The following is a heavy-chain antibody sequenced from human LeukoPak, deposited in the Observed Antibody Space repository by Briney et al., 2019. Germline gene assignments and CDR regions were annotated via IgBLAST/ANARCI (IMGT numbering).Heavy chain of an antibody. V-gene: IGHV3-23*01. J-gene: IGHJ4*02. D-gene: IGHD3-10*01. CDR3: ARVTYGSGTYGAFDY. CDR1: GSTFSSHG. Sequence: GGSLRVSCAASGSTFSSHGMSWVRQAPGKGLEWVSTISGSGDNTYYADSVKGRFTISRDNSKNTLYLQMNSLRAEDTAVYYCARVTYGSGTYGAFDYWGQGTLVTVSS. CDR2: ISGSGDNT.